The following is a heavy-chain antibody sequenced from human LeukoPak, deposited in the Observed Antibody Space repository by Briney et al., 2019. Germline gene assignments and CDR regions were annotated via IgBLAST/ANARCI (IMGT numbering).Heavy chain of an antibody. CDR1: GYTFTDSY. CDR2: INPNSGGT. J-gene: IGHJ3*02. Sequence: GSSVKVSCKASGYTFTDSYMHWVRQAPGQGLEWMGWINPNSGGTNYAQKFQGRVTMTRDTSISTAYMELSRLRSDDTAVYYCASDDAMAFDIWGQGKMVTVTS. CDR3: ASDDAMAFDI. V-gene: IGHV1-2*02. D-gene: IGHD2-2*01.